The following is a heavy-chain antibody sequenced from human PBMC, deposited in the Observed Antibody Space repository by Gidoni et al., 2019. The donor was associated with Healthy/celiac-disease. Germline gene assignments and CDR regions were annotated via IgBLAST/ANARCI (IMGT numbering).Heavy chain of an antibody. D-gene: IGHD2-2*01. V-gene: IGHV3-7*01. Sequence: EVQLVESGGGLVQPGGSLRLSCAASGFTFSSYWMSWVRQAPGKGLEWVANIKQDGSEKYYVDSVKGRFTISRDNAKNSLYLQMNSLRAEDTAVYYCARGIGYCSSTSCYYYYYYYMDVWGKGTTVTVSS. J-gene: IGHJ6*03. CDR2: IKQDGSEK. CDR1: GFTFSSYW. CDR3: ARGIGYCSSTSCYYYYYYYMDV.